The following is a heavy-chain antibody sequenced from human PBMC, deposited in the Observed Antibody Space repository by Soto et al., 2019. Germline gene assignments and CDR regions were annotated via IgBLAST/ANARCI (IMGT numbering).Heavy chain of an antibody. CDR3: ARGYYDSSGYYLDY. J-gene: IGHJ4*02. D-gene: IGHD3-22*01. CDR1: GGTFSSYA. Sequence: QVQLVQSGAEVKKPGSSVKVSCKASGGTFSSYAISWVRQDPGQGLEWMGGIIPIFGTANYAQKFQGRVTITADESTSTAYMELSSLRSEDTAVYYCARGYYDSSGYYLDYWGQGTLVTVSS. CDR2: IIPIFGTA. V-gene: IGHV1-69*12.